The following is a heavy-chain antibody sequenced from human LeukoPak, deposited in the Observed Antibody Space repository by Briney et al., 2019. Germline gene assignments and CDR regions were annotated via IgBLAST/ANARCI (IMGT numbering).Heavy chain of an antibody. D-gene: IGHD2-2*01. V-gene: IGHV4-34*01. CDR1: GGSFSGYY. J-gene: IGHJ4*02. CDR2: INHSGST. CDR3: ARGRSQAYCSSTSCIYKYFDY. Sequence: SETLSLTCAVYGGSFSGYYWSWIRQPPGKGLEWIGEINHSGSTNYNPSLKSRVTISVDTSKNQFSLKLSSVTAADTAVYYCARGRSQAYCSSTSCIYKYFDYWGQGTLVTVSS.